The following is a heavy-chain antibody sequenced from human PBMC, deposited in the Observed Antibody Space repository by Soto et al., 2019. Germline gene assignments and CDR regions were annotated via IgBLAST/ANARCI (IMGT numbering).Heavy chain of an antibody. J-gene: IGHJ3*02. D-gene: IGHD1-1*01. CDR1: GSPYHKYK. CDR2: ILVGGST. CDR3: AKATATSGGAFEI. V-gene: IGHV3-23*01. Sequence: CRVCGSPYHKYKMSWVRQAPGKGLEWVSTILVGGSTHYEDSVKGRFTISRDTSKNTVYLQMNSLTAGDTAFYYCAKATATSGGAFEIYGQGTMVTVSS.